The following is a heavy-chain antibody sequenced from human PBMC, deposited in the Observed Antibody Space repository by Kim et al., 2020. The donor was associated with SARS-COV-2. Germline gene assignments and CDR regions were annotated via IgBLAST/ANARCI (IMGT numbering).Heavy chain of an antibody. D-gene: IGHD3-9*01. J-gene: IGHJ6*02. CDR1: GFTFSSYW. CDR2: IKQDGSEK. Sequence: GGSLRLSCAASGFTFSSYWMSWVRQAPGKGLEWVANIKQDGSEKYYVDSVKGRFTISRDNAKNSLYLQMNSLRAEDTAVYYCARVYRGSGRPLRYVLRYFDWSPLYYYYGMDVWGQGTTVTVSS. V-gene: IGHV3-7*05. CDR3: ARVYRGSGRPLRYVLRYFDWSPLYYYYGMDV.